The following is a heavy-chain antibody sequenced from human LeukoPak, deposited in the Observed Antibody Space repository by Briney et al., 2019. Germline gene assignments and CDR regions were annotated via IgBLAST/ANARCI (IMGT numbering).Heavy chain of an antibody. CDR2: INHNGETI. V-gene: IGHV3-48*01. Sequence: AGGSLRLSCAASGFPFRNYVMSWVRQAPGKGLEWVSYINHNGETIYYADSVKGRFTISRDNGKNSLYLQMNSLRAEDTSVYYCAKDSYSKGDYWGQGVLVTVSS. CDR1: GFPFRNYV. D-gene: IGHD5-18*01. J-gene: IGHJ4*02. CDR3: AKDSYSKGDY.